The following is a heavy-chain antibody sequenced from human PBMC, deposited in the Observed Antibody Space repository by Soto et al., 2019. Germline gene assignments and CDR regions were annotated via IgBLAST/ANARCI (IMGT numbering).Heavy chain of an antibody. Sequence: QVHLVESGGGVVQPGGSLRLSCVASTLTFSTYGMHWFRKAPGKGLERVAVISYESISTVYRDSVRGRFTISRDNSKNTLYLQMNRLATKDAAVYYCAREAGCSGDIWNVYFDYWGQGTRVTVSS. CDR2: ISYESIST. J-gene: IGHJ4*02. CDR3: AREAGCSGDIWNVYFDY. D-gene: IGHD2-15*01. CDR1: TLTFSTYG. V-gene: IGHV3-30*03.